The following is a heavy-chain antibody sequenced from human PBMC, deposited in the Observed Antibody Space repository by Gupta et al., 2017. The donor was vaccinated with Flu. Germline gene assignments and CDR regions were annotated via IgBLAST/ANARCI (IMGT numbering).Heavy chain of an antibody. CDR1: GFTFGRNG. V-gene: IGHV3-33*01. J-gene: IGHJ3*01. CDR3: ARWNLGYCSDTGCHGDALDV. CDR2: IWYDGSNR. D-gene: IGHD2-2*01. Sequence: QVQLVESGGGVVQPGRSLRLSCAASGFTFGRNGMHWVRQGPGQGLEWVAIIWYDGSNRYYADSVKGRFTISRDNSKNTVYLEMNSLRAEDTAVYYCARWNLGYCSDTGCHGDALDVWGQGTMVTVST.